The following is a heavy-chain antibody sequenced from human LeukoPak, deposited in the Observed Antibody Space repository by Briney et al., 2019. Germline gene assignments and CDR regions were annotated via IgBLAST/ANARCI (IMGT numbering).Heavy chain of an antibody. D-gene: IGHD2/OR15-2a*01. CDR1: GFTFSRYW. CDR2: IKEDGGEI. J-gene: IGHJ4*02. CDR3: ARDDCYSNAD. V-gene: IGHV3-7*01. Sequence: PGGSLRLSCAASGFTFSRYWMSWVRQAPGKGLEWVANIKEDGGEIYYVDSVKGRFTISRDNTKNSLFLQMNSLRAEDTAVYYCARDDCYSNADWGQGTLVTVSS.